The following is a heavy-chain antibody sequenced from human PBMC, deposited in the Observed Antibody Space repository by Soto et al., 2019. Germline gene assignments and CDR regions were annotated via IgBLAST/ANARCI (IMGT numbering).Heavy chain of an antibody. Sequence: GGSLRLSCAASGFTFSGYAMNWVRQAPGQGLEWVSVVSGNGGSTFYAESVKGRFTISRDNARDTVYLQMNSLRAEDTALYYCAKDRGGGATRNFDSRGQRTPVTVSS. CDR3: AKDRGGGATRNFDS. CDR1: GFTFSGYA. CDR2: VSGNGGST. D-gene: IGHD1-26*01. J-gene: IGHJ4*02. V-gene: IGHV3-23*01.